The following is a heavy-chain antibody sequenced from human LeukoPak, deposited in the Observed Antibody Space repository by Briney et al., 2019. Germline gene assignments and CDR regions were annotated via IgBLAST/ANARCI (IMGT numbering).Heavy chain of an antibody. V-gene: IGHV1-2*02. CDR3: ASVVWRGNFDY. D-gene: IGHD3-3*01. CDR1: GYTFTSYG. CDR2: INPNSGGT. J-gene: IGHJ4*02. Sequence: ASVKVSCKASGYTFTSYGISWVRQAPGQGLEWMGWINPNSGGTNYAQKFQGRVTMTRDTSISTAYMELSRLRSDDTAVYYCASVVWRGNFDYWGQGTLVTVSS.